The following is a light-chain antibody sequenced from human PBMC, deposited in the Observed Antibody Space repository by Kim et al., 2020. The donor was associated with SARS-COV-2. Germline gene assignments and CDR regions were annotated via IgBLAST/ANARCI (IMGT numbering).Light chain of an antibody. CDR2: LNSDGSH. J-gene: IGLJ3*02. CDR1: SGHSSYA. Sequence: QLVLTQSPSASASLGPSVKLTCTLSSGHSSYAIAWHQQQPEKGPRYLMKLNSDGSHSKGDGIPDRFSGSSSGAARYLTISSLQSEDEADYYCQTWGTGIRVFGGGTQLTVL. CDR3: QTWGTGIRV. V-gene: IGLV4-69*01.